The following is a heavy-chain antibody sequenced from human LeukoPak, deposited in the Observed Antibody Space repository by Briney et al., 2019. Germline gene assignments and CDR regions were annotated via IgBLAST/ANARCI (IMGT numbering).Heavy chain of an antibody. J-gene: IGHJ4*02. CDR1: GFTFSNHA. CDR3: AKVGLEWQWLTHFDY. D-gene: IGHD6-19*01. V-gene: IGHV3-23*01. CDR2: ISGSGGSS. Sequence: PGGSLRLSCAASGFTFSNHAMNWVRQAPGKGLEWVSGISGSGGSSSYADSVKGRFTISRDNSKNTMHLQINSLRAEDTAVYYCAKVGLEWQWLTHFDYWGQGTLVTVSS.